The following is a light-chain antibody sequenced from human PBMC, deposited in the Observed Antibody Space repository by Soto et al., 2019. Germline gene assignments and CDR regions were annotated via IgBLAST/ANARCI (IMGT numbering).Light chain of an antibody. CDR1: QSISSY. CDR3: QQSYSTPNG. Sequence: DIQMTQSPSSLSASVGDRVTITCRASQSISSYLNWYQQKPGKAPKLLIYAASSLQSGVPSRFSGSGSGTEFTLTISSLQPEDFATYYCQQSYSTPNGFGQGTKLEIK. V-gene: IGKV1-39*01. CDR2: AAS. J-gene: IGKJ2*03.